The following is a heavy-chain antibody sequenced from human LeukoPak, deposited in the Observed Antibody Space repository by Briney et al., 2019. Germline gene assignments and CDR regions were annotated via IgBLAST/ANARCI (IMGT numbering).Heavy chain of an antibody. CDR2: ISGSGGST. J-gene: IGHJ4*02. CDR3: AKESSSGYFN. D-gene: IGHD3-22*01. Sequence: GGSLRLSCAASGFTFSSCGFNWVRQAPGKGLEWVSTISGSGGSTYYADSVKGRFTISRDNSKNTLYLEMNSLRAEDTAIYYCAKESSSGYFNWGQGTLVSVSS. V-gene: IGHV3-23*01. CDR1: GFTFSSCG.